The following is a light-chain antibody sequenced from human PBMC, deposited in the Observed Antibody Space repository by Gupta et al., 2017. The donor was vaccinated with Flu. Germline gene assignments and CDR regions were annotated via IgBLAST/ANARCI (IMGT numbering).Light chain of an antibody. CDR3: HQRYSWYS. CDR2: DSS. J-gene: IGKJ2*03. Sequence: EIVLTQSPVTLSLSPGERATLSCRASQNIGAFLAWYQQRPGQPPRLIIYDSSYRFSGVPASFSGSGSGTDFTLTINGLEPEDFALYYCHQRYSWYSYGQGTMLEV. V-gene: IGKV3-11*01. CDR1: QNIGAF.